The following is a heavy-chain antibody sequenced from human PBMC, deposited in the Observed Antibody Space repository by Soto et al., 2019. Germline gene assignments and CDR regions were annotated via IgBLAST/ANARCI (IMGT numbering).Heavy chain of an antibody. Sequence: SETLSLTCTVSGGSISSSSYYWGWIRQPPGKGLEWIGSIYYSGSTYYNPSLKSPVTISVDTSKNQFSLKLSSVTAADTAVYFCASISRDGYSNDYWGQGTLVTVSS. V-gene: IGHV4-39*01. CDR3: ASISRDGYSNDY. CDR2: IYYSGST. J-gene: IGHJ4*02. CDR1: GGSISSSSYY. D-gene: IGHD5-18*01.